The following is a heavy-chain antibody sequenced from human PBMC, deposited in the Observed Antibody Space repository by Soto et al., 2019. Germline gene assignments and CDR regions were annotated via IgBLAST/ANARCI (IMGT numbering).Heavy chain of an antibody. CDR3: ARLETGGFLRSFDN. CDR2: SVPNMGTV. Sequence: QMQLVQSGAEVKKPGSSVKVSCKASGGTLTNFINYPINWVRQAPGQGLEWMGGSVPNMGTVKYAQKFQGRVTITADKSTGTADMELSSLRSEDTALYYCARLETGGFLRSFDNWGQGTLVTVSS. CDR1: GGTLTNFINYP. D-gene: IGHD3-10*01. V-gene: IGHV1-69*06. J-gene: IGHJ4*02.